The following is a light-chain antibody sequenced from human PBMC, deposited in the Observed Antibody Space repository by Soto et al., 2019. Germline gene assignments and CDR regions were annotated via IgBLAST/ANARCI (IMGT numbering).Light chain of an antibody. CDR1: QSVSSN. CDR3: QQYNNWPPWT. Sequence: EIVMTQSPATLSVSPGERATLSCRASQSVSSNLAWYQQKPGQAPRLLIYRGSTRATGIPARFSGGGSGKEFILTISSLQSEDFAVYYCQQYNNWPPWTFGQGTKVEIK. CDR2: RGS. J-gene: IGKJ1*01. V-gene: IGKV3-15*01.